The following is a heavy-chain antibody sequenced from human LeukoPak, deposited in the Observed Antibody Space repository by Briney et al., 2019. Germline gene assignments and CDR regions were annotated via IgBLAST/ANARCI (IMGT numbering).Heavy chain of an antibody. Sequence: GGSLRLSCAASGFTFSDYAMTWVRQDPGKGLEWISTISGSGGSTYYADSVKGRFTISRDNSKTTLYLQMNSLRAEDTAVYSCAKKLLFVELPLWYFGSWGQGTLVTVSS. J-gene: IGHJ4*02. D-gene: IGHD3-10*01. CDR2: ISGSGGST. CDR3: AKKLLFVELPLWYFGS. CDR1: GFTFSDYA. V-gene: IGHV3-23*01.